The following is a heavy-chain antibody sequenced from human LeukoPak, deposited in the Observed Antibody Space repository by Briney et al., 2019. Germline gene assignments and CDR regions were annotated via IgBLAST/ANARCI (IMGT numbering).Heavy chain of an antibody. V-gene: IGHV4-4*07. CDR3: AREGSTGELDY. J-gene: IGHJ4*02. D-gene: IGHD2-15*01. CDR2: IYPTRSS. CDR1: GGSMNTYY. Sequence: PSETLSLTCTVSGGSMNTYYWSWIRQPAGKGLEWIGRIYPTRSSNYNPSLKSRVTMSVDTSKNQFSLKVRSVTAADTAVYYCAREGSTGELDYWGQGTLVTVSS.